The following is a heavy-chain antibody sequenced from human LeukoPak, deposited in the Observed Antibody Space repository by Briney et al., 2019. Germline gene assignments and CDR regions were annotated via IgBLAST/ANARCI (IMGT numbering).Heavy chain of an antibody. J-gene: IGHJ6*02. CDR3: AKSVAIYFYYGLDV. D-gene: IGHD3-3*01. V-gene: IGHV3-23*01. CDR2: IRVSGGST. Sequence: GGSLRLSCAASGFTFSSYAMSWVRETPGKGLEWVSAIRVSGGSTYYADSAKGRFTISRDNSKNTLFLQMNSLRVEDTAPYYCAKSVAIYFYYGLDVWGQGTTVTVSS. CDR1: GFTFSSYA.